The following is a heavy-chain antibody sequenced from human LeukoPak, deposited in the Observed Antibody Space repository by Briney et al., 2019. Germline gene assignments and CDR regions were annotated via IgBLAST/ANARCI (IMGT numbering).Heavy chain of an antibody. Sequence: GGSLRLSCAASGFTFNTYWMHWVRQSPGKGLVWVSRINSDGSSTTYADSVKGRFTISRDNAKNTVYLQMNSLRDEDTAVYYCVRDRGSGSSQTHEFFEHWGQGTLVTVSS. D-gene: IGHD1-26*01. CDR3: VRDRGSGSSQTHEFFEH. J-gene: IGHJ1*01. V-gene: IGHV3-74*01. CDR2: INSDGSST. CDR1: GFTFNTYW.